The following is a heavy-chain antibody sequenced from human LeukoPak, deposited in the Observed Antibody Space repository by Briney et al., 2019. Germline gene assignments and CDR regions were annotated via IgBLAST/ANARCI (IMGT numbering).Heavy chain of an antibody. V-gene: IGHV3-23*01. J-gene: IGHJ6*03. D-gene: IGHD4-23*01. CDR2: ISGSGGST. CDR3: ARAMVVTPGYYYMDV. CDR1: GFTFSSYA. Sequence: GGSLRLSCAASGFTFSSYAMSWVRQAPGKGLEWVSAISGSGGSTYYADSVKGRFTISRDNSKNTLYLQMNSLRSEDTAVYYCARAMVVTPGYYYMDVWGKGTTVTVSS.